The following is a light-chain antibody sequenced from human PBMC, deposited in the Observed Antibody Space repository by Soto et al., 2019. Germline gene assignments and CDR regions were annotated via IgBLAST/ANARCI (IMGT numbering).Light chain of an antibody. CDR3: CSYAGSSTYV. Sequence: QSVLTQPASVSGSPGQSITISRTGTSSDVGNYNLVSWYQQHPGRAPKLMIYEGSERPSGVSNRFSGSKSGNTASLTISGLQAEVEGDYYCCSYAGSSTYVFGTGTKVTVL. CDR2: EGS. CDR1: SSDVGNYNL. V-gene: IGLV2-23*01. J-gene: IGLJ1*01.